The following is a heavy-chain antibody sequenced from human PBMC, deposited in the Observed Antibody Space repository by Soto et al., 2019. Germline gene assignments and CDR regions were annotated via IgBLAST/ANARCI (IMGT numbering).Heavy chain of an antibody. D-gene: IGHD3-3*01. CDR2: INPATGAA. CDR3: ARGGGVGVAGSAAFDM. Sequence: VHSGAVVKKPGASVTVSCSASGYPVTAYYMHWVRQAPGRGLEWMGGINPATGAAKYTQTFQGRVTMTRDTSTSTVFMELSGLTSEDTAVFYCARGGGVGVAGSAAFDMWGQGTLVTVSS. V-gene: IGHV1-2*02. J-gene: IGHJ3*02. CDR1: GYPVTAYY.